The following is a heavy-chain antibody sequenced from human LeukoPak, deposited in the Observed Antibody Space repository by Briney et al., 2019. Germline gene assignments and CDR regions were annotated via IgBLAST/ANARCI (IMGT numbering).Heavy chain of an antibody. CDR1: GFTFSSYW. CDR2: IKEDGSEK. J-gene: IGHJ5*02. Sequence: GGSLRLSCAASGFTFSSYWMSWVRQAPGKGLEWVANIKEDGSEKYYVDSVKGRFTISRDNAKNSLYLQMNSLRAEDTAVYYCARRTDYDFHNWFDPWGQGTLVTVSS. V-gene: IGHV3-7*01. CDR3: ARRTDYDFHNWFDP. D-gene: IGHD3-3*01.